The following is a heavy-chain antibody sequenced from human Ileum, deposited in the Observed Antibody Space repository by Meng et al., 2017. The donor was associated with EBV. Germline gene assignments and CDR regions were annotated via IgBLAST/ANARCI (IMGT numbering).Heavy chain of an antibody. D-gene: IGHD2-8*02. J-gene: IGHJ4*02. Sequence: VQLLWQCPGRGQPSGPVSPSFIVSVGSVNGHPWWSWVRQPPGEGLEWIGQIYHSAATNYTPSLKSRVTISIDTSKNQLSLMLSSVTAADTAVYYCARRPTGIDYWGQGTLVTVSS. V-gene: IGHV4-4*02. CDR2: IYHSAAT. CDR1: VGSVNGHPW. CDR3: ARRPTGIDY.